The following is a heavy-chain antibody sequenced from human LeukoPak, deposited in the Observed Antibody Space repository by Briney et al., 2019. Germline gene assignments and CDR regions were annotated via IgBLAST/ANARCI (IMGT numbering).Heavy chain of an antibody. CDR2: IYTSGTT. CDR3: ARGAPSDY. CDR1: GGSISSGSISSYY. Sequence: LETLSLTCTVSGGSISSGSISSYYWSWVRQPAGKGLEWIGRIYTSGTTNYNPSLKSRVTMSVDTSKNQFSLKLNSVTAADTAVYYCARGAPSDYWGQGTLVTVSS. J-gene: IGHJ4*02. V-gene: IGHV4-4*07.